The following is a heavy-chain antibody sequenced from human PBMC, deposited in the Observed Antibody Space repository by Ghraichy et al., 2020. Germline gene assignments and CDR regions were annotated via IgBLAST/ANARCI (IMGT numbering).Heavy chain of an antibody. Sequence: SQTLSLTCAISGDSVSSNSAARNWIRQSPSRGLEWLGRAYYRSKWIYDYAVSVKSRITINPDTPKNQLSLQLNSVTPEDTAVYYCAREELVKRFDYWGQGTLVTVSS. CDR2: AYYRSKWIY. CDR3: AREELVKRFDY. V-gene: IGHV6-1*01. J-gene: IGHJ4*02. D-gene: IGHD1-1*01. CDR1: GDSVSSNSAA.